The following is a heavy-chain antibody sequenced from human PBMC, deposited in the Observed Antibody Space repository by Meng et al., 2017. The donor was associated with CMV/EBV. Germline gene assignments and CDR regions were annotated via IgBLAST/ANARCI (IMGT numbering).Heavy chain of an antibody. D-gene: IGHD3-22*01. V-gene: IGHV3-74*01. Sequence: LSLTGAASGFTFSSYWMHWVRQAPGKGLVWVSRINSDGSSTSYADSVKGRFTISRDNAKNTLYLQMNSLRAEDTAVYYCAKDYYDSSGLFDYWGQGTLVTVSS. CDR1: GFTFSSYW. CDR2: INSDGSST. CDR3: AKDYYDSSGLFDY. J-gene: IGHJ4*02.